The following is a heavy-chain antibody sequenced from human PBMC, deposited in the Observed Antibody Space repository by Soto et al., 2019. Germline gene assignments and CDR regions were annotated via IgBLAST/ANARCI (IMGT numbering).Heavy chain of an antibody. CDR3: ARASGIGVGHTSY. CDR2: VSVYNGKS. J-gene: IGHJ1*01. V-gene: IGHV1-18*01. D-gene: IGHD3-22*01. CDR1: GYSFSNYG. Sequence: ASVKVSCKASGYSFSNYGISWMRQVPGQGLEWMGWVSVYNGKSNYTQKFQGRVTMTTDTSTNTAYMELRSLRSDDTAVYYCARASGIGVGHTSYRGQGTLVTVPS.